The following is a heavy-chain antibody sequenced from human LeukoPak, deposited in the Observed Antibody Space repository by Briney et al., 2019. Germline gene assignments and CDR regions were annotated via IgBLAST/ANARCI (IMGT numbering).Heavy chain of an antibody. CDR2: TRNKANSYTT. CDR3: ARGPDYFDY. J-gene: IGHJ4*02. CDR1: GXTFSDHY. V-gene: IGHV3-72*01. Sequence: GGSLRLSCAAPGXTFSDHYMDWVRQAPGKGLEWVGRTRNKANSYTTEYAASVKGRFTISRDDSKNSLYLQMNSLKTEDTAVYYCARGPDYFDYWGQGTLVTVSS.